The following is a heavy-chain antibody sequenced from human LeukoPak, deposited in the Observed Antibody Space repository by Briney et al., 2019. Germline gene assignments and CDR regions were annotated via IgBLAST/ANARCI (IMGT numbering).Heavy chain of an antibody. CDR1: GFTFSSYW. CDR3: ARDLHWNQLGL. CDR2: INIDVRDI. J-gene: IGHJ4*02. Sequence: GGSLRLSCAASGFTFSSYWMFWVRQAPGKGLEWVSRINIDVRDITYADSLKGRFTISRDNAKNTLYLQMNSLRAEDTAVYFCARDLHWNQLGLWGQGTLVTVSS. D-gene: IGHD1-1*01. V-gene: IGHV3-74*01.